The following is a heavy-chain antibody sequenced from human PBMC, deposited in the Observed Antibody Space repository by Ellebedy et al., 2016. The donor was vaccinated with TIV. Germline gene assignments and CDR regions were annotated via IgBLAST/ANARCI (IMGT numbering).Heavy chain of an antibody. D-gene: IGHD1-1*01. J-gene: IGHJ4*02. CDR1: GFTFSDYY. V-gene: IGHV3-53*01. CDR3: TSSTTTPGAFDY. CDR2: IYGGGST. Sequence: GESPKISCAASGFTFSDYYMSWIRQAPGNGLEWVSVIYGGGSTSYADSVTGRFTISRDISKNTLYLQMNSLRAEDTAVYYCTSSTTTPGAFDYWGQGALVTVSS.